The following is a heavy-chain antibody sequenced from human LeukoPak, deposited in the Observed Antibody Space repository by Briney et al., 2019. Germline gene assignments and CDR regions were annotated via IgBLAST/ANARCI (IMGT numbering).Heavy chain of an antibody. J-gene: IGHJ5*02. D-gene: IGHD3-3*02. CDR3: AKESHFWSGYSNWFDP. V-gene: IGHV3-23*01. Sequence: GGSVRLSCAASGFTFSSYAMSWVRQAPGKGLEWVSAISGSGGSTYYADSVKGRFTISRDNSKNTLYLQMNSLRAEDTAVYYCAKESHFWSGYSNWFDPWGPGTLVTVSS. CDR1: GFTFSSYA. CDR2: ISGSGGST.